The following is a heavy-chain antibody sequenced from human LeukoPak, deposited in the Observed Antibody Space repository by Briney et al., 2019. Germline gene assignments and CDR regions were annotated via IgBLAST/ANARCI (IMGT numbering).Heavy chain of an antibody. CDR3: AKDPRTGAVSGIFYFDY. J-gene: IGHJ4*02. CDR1: GFTFSRHS. CDR2: INHSGGST. Sequence: GGSLRLSCAVSGFTFSRHSMNWVRQAPGKGLEWVSAINHSGGSTYYAYSVKGRFTISRDNSKNTLYLQMDSLRPEDTAVYYCAKDPRTGAVSGIFYFDYWGQGTLVTVSS. D-gene: IGHD6-19*01. V-gene: IGHV3-23*01.